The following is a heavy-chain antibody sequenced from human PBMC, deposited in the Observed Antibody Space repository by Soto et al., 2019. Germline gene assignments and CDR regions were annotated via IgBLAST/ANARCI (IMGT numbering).Heavy chain of an antibody. J-gene: IGHJ6*03. D-gene: IGHD2-2*01. CDR2: ISGSGGST. V-gene: IGHV3-23*01. CDR1: GFTFSSYA. Sequence: GGSLRLSCAASGFTFSSYAMSWVRQAPGKGLEWVSAISGSGGSTYYADSVKGRFTISRDNSKNKLYLQMNSLRAEATAVYYCAKNLVVPAATYHYYYYYMDVWGKGTTVTVSS. CDR3: AKNLVVPAATYHYYYYYMDV.